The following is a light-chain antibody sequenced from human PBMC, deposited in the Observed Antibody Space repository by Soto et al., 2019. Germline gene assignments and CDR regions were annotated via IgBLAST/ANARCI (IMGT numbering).Light chain of an antibody. Sequence: DILMTQSPSSLSASVADRVTITCRASQGISNYLAWYQQKPGKVPKLLIYAASTLQSGVPYRFSGSGSGTDFTLTISSLQPEDVATYYCQKYNSAPWTFGQGTKVEIK. V-gene: IGKV1-27*01. J-gene: IGKJ1*01. CDR2: AAS. CDR1: QGISNY. CDR3: QKYNSAPWT.